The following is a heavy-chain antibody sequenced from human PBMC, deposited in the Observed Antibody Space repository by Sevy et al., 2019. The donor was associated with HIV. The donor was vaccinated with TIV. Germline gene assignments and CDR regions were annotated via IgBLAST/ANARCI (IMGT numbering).Heavy chain of an antibody. CDR1: GFTFSESA. V-gene: IGHV3-73*01. CDR2: IRTKPNNYAT. CDR3: GNDI. Sequence: GGSLRLSCAASGFTFSESAMHWVRQASGKGLEWVGRIRTKPNNYATAYAASVKGRFTISRDDSKNTAYLQMNSLKSEDTAVYYRGNDIWGQGTMVTVSS. J-gene: IGHJ3*02.